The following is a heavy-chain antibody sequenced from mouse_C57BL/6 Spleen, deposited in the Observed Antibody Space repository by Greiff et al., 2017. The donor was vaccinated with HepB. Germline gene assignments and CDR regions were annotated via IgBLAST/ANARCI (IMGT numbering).Heavy chain of an antibody. D-gene: IGHD2-4*01. CDR2: ISSGSSTI. V-gene: IGHV5-17*01. Sequence: VMLVESGGGLVKPGGSLKLSCAASGFTFSDYGMHWVRQAPEKGLEWVAYISSGSSTIYYADTVKGRFTISRDNAKNTLFLQMTSLRSEDTAMYYCARDFLDYDGPFDYWGKGTTLTVSS. J-gene: IGHJ2*01. CDR3: ARDFLDYDGPFDY. CDR1: GFTFSDYG.